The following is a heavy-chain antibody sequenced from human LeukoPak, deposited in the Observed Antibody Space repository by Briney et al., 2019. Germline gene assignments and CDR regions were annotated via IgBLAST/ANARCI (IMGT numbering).Heavy chain of an antibody. J-gene: IGHJ4*02. Sequence: GGSLRLSCAASGFSFSSYAMSWVRQAPGKGLEWVSAISGSGGSTYYADSVKGRFTISRDNSKNTLYLQMNSLRAEDTAVYYCAKGGLYYYDSSGYSDYWGQGTLVTVSS. D-gene: IGHD3-22*01. CDR1: GFSFSSYA. CDR3: AKGGLYYYDSSGYSDY. CDR2: ISGSGGST. V-gene: IGHV3-23*01.